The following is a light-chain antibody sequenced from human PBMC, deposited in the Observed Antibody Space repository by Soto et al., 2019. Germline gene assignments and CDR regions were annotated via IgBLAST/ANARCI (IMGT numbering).Light chain of an antibody. J-gene: IGLJ2*01. CDR2: EVS. Sequence: QSVLTQPPSASGSPGQSVTISCTGTSSDVGGHNYVSWYQQHPGKAPKLMIFEVSKRPSGVPDRFSGSKSGNTASLIVSGLQVEDEADYYCSSYAGSNNLVFGGGTKVTVL. CDR1: SSDVGGHNY. V-gene: IGLV2-8*01. CDR3: SSYAGSNNLV.